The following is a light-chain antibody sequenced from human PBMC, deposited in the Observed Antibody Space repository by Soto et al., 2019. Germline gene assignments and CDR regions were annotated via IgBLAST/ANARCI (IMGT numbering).Light chain of an antibody. Sequence: DIQMTQSPSSLSASVGDRATITCRASQSISSYFNCYQQKPGKAPKLLIYAASSLQSMVTSRISGSGSGTDFTPTISSLQADDVATYYYQQSYSTPITFGQGTRLEIK. CDR1: QSISSY. CDR3: QQSYSTPIT. V-gene: IGKV1-39*01. J-gene: IGKJ5*01. CDR2: AAS.